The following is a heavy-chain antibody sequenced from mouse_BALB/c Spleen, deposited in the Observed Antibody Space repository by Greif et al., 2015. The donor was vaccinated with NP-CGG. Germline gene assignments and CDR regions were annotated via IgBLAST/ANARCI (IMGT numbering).Heavy chain of an antibody. CDR3: TREGSSSSYWYFDV. CDR2: INPSNGGT. V-gene: IGHV1S81*02. CDR1: GYTFTSYY. J-gene: IGHJ1*01. Sequence: QVQLKQSGAELVKPGASVKLSCKASGYTFTSYYMYWVKQRPGQGLEWIGEINPSNGGTNFNEKFKSKATLTVDKSSSTAYMHLSSRTSEDSAVYYCTREGSSSSYWYFDVWGAGTTVTVSS. D-gene: IGHD1-1*01.